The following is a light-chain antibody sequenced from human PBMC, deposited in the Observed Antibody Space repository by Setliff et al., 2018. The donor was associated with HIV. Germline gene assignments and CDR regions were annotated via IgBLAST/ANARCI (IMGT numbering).Light chain of an antibody. CDR3: SSYAAIGTL. V-gene: IGLV2-14*03. CDR2: EVS. J-gene: IGLJ1*01. Sequence: QSALAQPASVSGSPGQSIVISCTGTRSDVGTYDYVSWYQQHPGKAPKLMIYEVSNRPSGVSNRFSGSKSGNTASLTISGLHAEDEGDYYCSSYAAIGTLFGTGTKVTVL. CDR1: RSDVGTYDY.